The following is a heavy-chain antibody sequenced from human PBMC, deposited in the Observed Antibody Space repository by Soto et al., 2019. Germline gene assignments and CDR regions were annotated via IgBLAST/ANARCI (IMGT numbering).Heavy chain of an antibody. CDR3: ARDRTLFGTGSTYYFDY. J-gene: IGHJ4*02. CDR2: MSYDGSNK. CDR1: GFTFSSYA. Sequence: QVQLVESGGGVXQPGXXLRLSCAASGFTFSSYAMHWVRQAPGKGLKWVAVMSYDGSNKYYADSVKGRFTISRDNSKNTLYLQMNSLRVEDTAVYYCARDRTLFGTGSTYYFDYRGQGTLVAVST. V-gene: IGHV3-30-3*01. D-gene: IGHD1-1*01.